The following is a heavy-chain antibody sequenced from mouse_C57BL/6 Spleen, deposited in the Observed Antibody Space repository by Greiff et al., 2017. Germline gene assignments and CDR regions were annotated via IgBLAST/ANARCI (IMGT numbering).Heavy chain of an antibody. CDR2: IYPGTGDT. Sequence: VQLQQPGAELVRPGASVKMSCKASGYTFTSYGINWVKQRPGQGLEWIGDIYPGTGDTDYNEKFKGKAKLTADRSSSTAYMQLSSLTSEDSAVYCCARCRFLYELGWCAFWRQGPMITVSA. D-gene: IGHD2-3*01. CDR1: GYTFTSYG. V-gene: IGHV1-58*01. CDR3: ARCRFLYELGWCAF. J-gene: IGHJ3*01.